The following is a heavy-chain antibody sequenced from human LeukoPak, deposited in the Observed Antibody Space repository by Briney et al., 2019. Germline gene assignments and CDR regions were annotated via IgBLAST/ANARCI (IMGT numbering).Heavy chain of an antibody. CDR1: GGSISSSNW. D-gene: IGHD3-10*01. CDR3: ARETVLLWFGELLANWFDP. J-gene: IGHJ5*02. V-gene: IGHV4-4*02. Sequence: SGTLSLTCAVSGGSISSSNWWSWVRQPPGKGLEWIGEIYHSGSTNYNPSLKSRVTISVDTSKNQFSLKLSSVTAADTAVYYCARETVLLWFGELLANWFDPWGQGTLVTVSS. CDR2: IYHSGST.